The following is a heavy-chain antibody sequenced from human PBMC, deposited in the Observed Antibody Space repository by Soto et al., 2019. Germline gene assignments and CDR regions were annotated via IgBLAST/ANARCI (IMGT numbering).Heavy chain of an antibody. Sequence: SETLSLTCAVHGGSFSDYYWSWIRQPPGKGLEWIGEINYSGRTNYNPSLKSRVTISVDTSKNQFPLTLSSMTAADTAVYYCARTGHLFDYWGQGISVNVSS. CDR3: ARTGHLFDY. CDR1: GGSFSDYY. CDR2: INYSGRT. J-gene: IGHJ4*02. V-gene: IGHV4-34*01.